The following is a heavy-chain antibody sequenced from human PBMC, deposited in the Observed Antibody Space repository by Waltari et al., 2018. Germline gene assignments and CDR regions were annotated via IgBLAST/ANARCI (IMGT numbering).Heavy chain of an antibody. CDR2: MNPNSGNT. D-gene: IGHD2-2*01. Sequence: QVQLVQSGAEVKKPGASVKVSCKASGYTFTSYDINWVRQATGQGLEWMGWMNPNSGNTGYAQKFQGRVTMTRNTAISKADMELSSLRAEDTAVYYCARGIVVVPAAELYYYYGMDVWGQGTTVTVSS. V-gene: IGHV1-8*01. CDR3: ARGIVVVPAAELYYYYGMDV. CDR1: GYTFTSYD. J-gene: IGHJ6*02.